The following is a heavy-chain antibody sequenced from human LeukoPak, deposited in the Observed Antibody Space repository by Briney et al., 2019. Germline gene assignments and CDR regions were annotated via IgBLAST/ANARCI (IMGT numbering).Heavy chain of an antibody. J-gene: IGHJ4*02. CDR1: GGSFSGYY. CDR3: ARTRLLRRSTFDY. CDR2: INHSGST. V-gene: IGHV4-34*01. Sequence: SETLSLTCAVYGGSFSGYYWSWIRQPPGKGLEWIGEINHSGSTNYNPSLKSRVTISVDTSKNQFSLKLSSVTAADTAVYYCARTRLLRRSTFDYWGQGTLVTVSS. D-gene: IGHD2/OR15-2a*01.